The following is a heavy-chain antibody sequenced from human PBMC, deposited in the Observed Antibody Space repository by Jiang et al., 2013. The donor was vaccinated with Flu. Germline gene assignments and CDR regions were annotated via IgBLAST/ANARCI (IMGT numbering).Heavy chain of an antibody. CDR1: GFTFSNYG. V-gene: IGHV3-30*02. J-gene: IGHJ3*01. Sequence: VQLVESGGGVVQPGGSRRNYSCSASGFTFSNYGMHWVRQAPGKGLEWVASIRYDASNKFHADSVKGRFTISRDNSKNTLYLEMNSLRAEDTAVYYCAKPVSGSHYLGAFETWGQGTMVTVSS. D-gene: IGHD1-26*01. CDR3: AKPVSGSHYLGAFET. CDR2: IRYDASNK.